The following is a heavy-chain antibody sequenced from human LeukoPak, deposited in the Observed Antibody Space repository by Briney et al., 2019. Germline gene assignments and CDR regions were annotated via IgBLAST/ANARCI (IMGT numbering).Heavy chain of an antibody. CDR3: AREIGPRQLHLWGSAFDS. Sequence: ASVKVSCKASGYIFSNYYMHRVRQAPGQGLEWMGIVNPSGGGTSNAQKFQGRVTMTRDTSTSTVYMELSRLRSEDTAVYYCAREIGPRQLHLWGSAFDSWGQGTLVTVSS. CDR2: VNPSGGGT. CDR1: GYIFSNYY. D-gene: IGHD5-18*01. J-gene: IGHJ4*02. V-gene: IGHV1-46*01.